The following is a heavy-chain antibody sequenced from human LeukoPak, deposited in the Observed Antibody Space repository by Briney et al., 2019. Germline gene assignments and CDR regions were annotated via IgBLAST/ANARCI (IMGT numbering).Heavy chain of an antibody. J-gene: IGHJ4*02. CDR2: ISDDGRNK. V-gene: IGHV3-30*18. Sequence: GRSLTLSCAASGFTFNNYGMHYVRQAPGKGLEWVAVISDDGRNKNYADSVKGRFTISRDSSNNTLYLQMNSLRAEDTGVYFCAKDRETTASGTFDFRGQGTLVTVSS. CDR1: GFTFNNYG. D-gene: IGHD6-13*01. CDR3: AKDRETTASGTFDF.